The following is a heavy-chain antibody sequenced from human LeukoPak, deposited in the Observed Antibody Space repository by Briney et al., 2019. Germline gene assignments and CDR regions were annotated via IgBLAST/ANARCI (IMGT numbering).Heavy chain of an antibody. CDR3: ATGPIYSGYDFDY. D-gene: IGHD5-12*01. CDR2: FDPEDGET. J-gene: IGHJ4*02. CDR1: GYTLTELS. Sequence: GASVKVSCTVSGYTLTELSMHWVRQAPGKGLEWMGGFDPEDGETIYAQKFQGRVTMTEDTSTDTAYMELSSLRSEDTAVYYCATGPIYSGYDFDYWGQGTLVTVSS. V-gene: IGHV1-24*01.